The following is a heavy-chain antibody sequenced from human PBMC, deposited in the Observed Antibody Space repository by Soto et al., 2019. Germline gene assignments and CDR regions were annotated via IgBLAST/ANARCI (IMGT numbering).Heavy chain of an antibody. CDR1: GYTFTGYD. J-gene: IGHJ4*02. CDR2: MNPNSGNT. Sequence: QAQLVQSGAEVKKPGASVKVSCKASGYTFTGYDINWVRQGTGQGLEWMGWMNPNSGNTGYAQNIQGRVTMTRDNSITTAYMELTSLRDDDSAVYYCAGEKAGTTGIDFWGQATLVTVSS. V-gene: IGHV1-8*01. CDR3: AGEKAGTTGIDF. D-gene: IGHD1-7*01.